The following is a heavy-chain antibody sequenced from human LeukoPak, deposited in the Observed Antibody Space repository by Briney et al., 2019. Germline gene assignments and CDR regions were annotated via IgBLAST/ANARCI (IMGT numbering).Heavy chain of an antibody. V-gene: IGHV1-2*04. CDR2: INPNSGGT. Sequence: ASVTVSCTASGYTFTGYYMHWVRQAPGQGLEWMGWINPNSGGTNYAQKFQGWVTMTRDTSISTAYMELSRLRSDDTAVYYCARDSLRYTMHYGMDVWGQGTTVTVSS. CDR3: ARDSLRYTMHYGMDV. J-gene: IGHJ6*02. CDR1: GYTFTGYY. D-gene: IGHD3-9*01.